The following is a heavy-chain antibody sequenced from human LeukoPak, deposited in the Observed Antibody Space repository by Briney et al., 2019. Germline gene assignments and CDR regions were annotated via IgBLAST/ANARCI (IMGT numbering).Heavy chain of an antibody. CDR3: ARDPDGAMDFDY. D-gene: IGHD5-24*01. J-gene: IGHJ4*02. CDR1: GYTFSTYG. V-gene: IGHV1-18*01. CDR2: ISVYRGNT. Sequence: ASVKVSCKASGYTFSTYGISWVRQAPGHGLEWMGWISVYRGNTNYAQNFQGRVAMTTDTSTSTAYMELRSLRSDDTAVYYCARDPDGAMDFDYWGQGTLVTVSS.